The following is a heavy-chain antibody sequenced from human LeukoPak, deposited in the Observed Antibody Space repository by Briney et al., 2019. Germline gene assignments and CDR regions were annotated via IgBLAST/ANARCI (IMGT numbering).Heavy chain of an antibody. CDR3: ARLYGGPFDY. J-gene: IGHJ4*02. D-gene: IGHD4-23*01. CDR1: GYSFTNYW. V-gene: IGHV5-51*01. CDR2: FCPADSDA. Sequence: GEPLKISCKGSGYSFTNYWVGWVRQLPGKGLEWMGIFCPADSDARYSPSFQGQVTISADKSISTAYLQWSSLRASDTAMYYCARLYGGPFDYWGQGTLVTVSS.